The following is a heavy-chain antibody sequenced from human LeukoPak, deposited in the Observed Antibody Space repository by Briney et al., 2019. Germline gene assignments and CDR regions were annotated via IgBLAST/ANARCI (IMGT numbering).Heavy chain of an antibody. CDR1: GFTFSSYE. J-gene: IGHJ4*02. D-gene: IGHD3-22*01. CDR3: ARDAYYDSSGYYY. Sequence: PGGSLRLSCAACGFTFSSYEMNWVRQAPGKGLEWVSYISSSGSTIYYADSVKGRFTISRDNAKNSLYLQMNSLRAEDTAVYYCARDAYYDSSGYYYWGQGTLVTVSS. V-gene: IGHV3-48*03. CDR2: ISSSGSTI.